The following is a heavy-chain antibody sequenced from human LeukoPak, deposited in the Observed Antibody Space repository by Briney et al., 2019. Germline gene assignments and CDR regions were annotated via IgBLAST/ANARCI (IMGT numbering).Heavy chain of an antibody. CDR2: IYTSGST. CDR1: GGSISSYY. Sequence: SETLTLTCTVSGGSISSYYWSWIRQPAGKGLEWIGRIYTSGSTNYNPSLKSRVTMSVDTSKNQFSLKLSSVTAADTAVYYCARGSYNWNDGAFDIWGQGTMVTVSS. J-gene: IGHJ3*02. V-gene: IGHV4-4*07. D-gene: IGHD1-1*01. CDR3: ARGSYNWNDGAFDI.